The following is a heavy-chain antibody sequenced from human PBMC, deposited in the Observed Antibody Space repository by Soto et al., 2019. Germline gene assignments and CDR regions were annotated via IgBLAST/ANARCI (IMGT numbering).Heavy chain of an antibody. Sequence: SETLSLTCTVSGGSISSGDYYWSWIRQPPGKGLEWIGYIYYSGSTYYNPSLKSRVTISVDTSKNQFYLKLSSVTAADTAVYYCAREGSRGNWNDAFDIWGQGTMVTFSS. D-gene: IGHD1-1*01. CDR1: GGSISSGDYY. CDR2: IYYSGST. J-gene: IGHJ3*02. CDR3: AREGSRGNWNDAFDI. V-gene: IGHV4-30-4*01.